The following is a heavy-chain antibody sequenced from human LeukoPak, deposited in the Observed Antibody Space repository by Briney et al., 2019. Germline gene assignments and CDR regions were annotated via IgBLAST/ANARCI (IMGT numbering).Heavy chain of an antibody. J-gene: IGHJ4*02. D-gene: IGHD1-7*01. CDR2: ISGSWTA. CDR1: AGSINTYF. CDR3: ARGTELTRTSGHYSFDY. V-gene: IGHV4-4*07. Sequence: SETLTLTCTVSAGSINTYFWTWVRKPAGKGLEWIGRISGSWTAFYNPSFESRVTISLDTANYQLFLRLTSVSAADAAVYYCARGTELTRTSGHYSFDYWGQGTLVSVSS.